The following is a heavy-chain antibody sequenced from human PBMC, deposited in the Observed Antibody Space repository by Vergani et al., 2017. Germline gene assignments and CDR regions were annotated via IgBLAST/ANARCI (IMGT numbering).Heavy chain of an antibody. CDR3: ARDRTGPFDY. V-gene: IGHV3-7*01. CDR2: IKQDGSEK. D-gene: IGHD1/OR15-1a*01. CDR1: GFTFSSYA. Sequence: EVQLLESGGGLVQPGGSLRLSCAASGFTFSSYAMSWVRQAPGKGLEWVANIKQDGSEKYYVDSVKGRFTISRDNAKNSLYLQMNSLRAEDTAVYYCARDRTGPFDYWGQGTLVTVSS. J-gene: IGHJ4*02.